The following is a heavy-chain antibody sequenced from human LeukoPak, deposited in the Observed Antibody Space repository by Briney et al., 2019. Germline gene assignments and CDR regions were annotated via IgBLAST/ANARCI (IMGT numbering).Heavy chain of an antibody. CDR2: INHEGSI. Sequence: PSETLSLTCAVYGGSFSGYYWSWIRQPPGKGLEWIGEINHEGSIDYSPSLRSRVTFSVDTSKNQFSLKLSSVTAADTAVYYCARTSYDYVWGSYRYTAFDYWGQGTLVTVSS. CDR3: ARTSYDYVWGSYRYTAFDY. J-gene: IGHJ4*02. D-gene: IGHD3-16*02. V-gene: IGHV4-34*01. CDR1: GGSFSGYY.